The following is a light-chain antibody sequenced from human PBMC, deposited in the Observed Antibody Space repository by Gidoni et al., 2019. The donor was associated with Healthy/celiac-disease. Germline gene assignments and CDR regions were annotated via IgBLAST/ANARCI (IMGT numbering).Light chain of an antibody. J-gene: IGLJ2*01. CDR3: SSYTSSSTLVV. CDR2: DVS. Sequence: QSALTQPASVSGSPGQSITISCTGTSSDVGGYNYFSWYQQHPGKAPKLMIYDVSNRPSGVSNRFSGSKSGNTASLTISGRQAEDEADYYCSSYTSSSTLVVFGGGTKLTVL. CDR1: SSDVGGYNY. V-gene: IGLV2-14*01.